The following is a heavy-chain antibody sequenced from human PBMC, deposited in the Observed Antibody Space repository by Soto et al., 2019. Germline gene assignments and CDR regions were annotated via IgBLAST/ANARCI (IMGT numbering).Heavy chain of an antibody. CDR1: GGSISSGGYY. CDR2: IYYSGST. Sequence: LSLTCTVSGGSISSGGYYWSWIRQHPGKGLEWIGYIYYSGSTYYNPSLKSRVTISVDTTKNQFSLKLSSVTAADTAVYYCARYVVVPAATISRFDPWGQGTLVTV. D-gene: IGHD2-2*01. J-gene: IGHJ5*02. CDR3: ARYVVVPAATISRFDP. V-gene: IGHV4-31*03.